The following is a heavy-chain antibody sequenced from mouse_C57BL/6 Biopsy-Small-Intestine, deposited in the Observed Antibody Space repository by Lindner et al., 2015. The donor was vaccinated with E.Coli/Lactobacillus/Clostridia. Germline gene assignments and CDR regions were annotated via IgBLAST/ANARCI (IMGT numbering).Heavy chain of an antibody. CDR3: ARDLHYLYDY. CDR2: INPDNGLT. J-gene: IGHJ4*01. Sequence: SVKVSCKASGYTFTGYYIHWVRQAPGQGLEWMGWINPDNGLTNYAQKFQGRVTMTRDTSISTAYMELSRLRSDDTAVIFCARDLHYLYDYWGQGTLVTVSS. CDR1: GYTFTGYY. D-gene: IGHD1-2*01. V-gene: IGHV1-84*02.